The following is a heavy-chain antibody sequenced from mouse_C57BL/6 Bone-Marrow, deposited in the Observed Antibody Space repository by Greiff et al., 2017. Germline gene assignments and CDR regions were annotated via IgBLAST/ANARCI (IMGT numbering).Heavy chain of an antibody. Sequence: DVQLVESGGGLVKPGGSLKLSCAASGFTFSSYAMSWVRQTPEKRLEWVATISDGGSYTYYPDNVKGRFTISRDNAKNNLYLQMSHLKSEDTAMYYCARDPGASFAYWGQGTLVTVSA. CDR1: GFTFSSYA. CDR2: ISDGGSYT. D-gene: IGHD4-1*01. CDR3: ARDPGASFAY. J-gene: IGHJ3*01. V-gene: IGHV5-4*01.